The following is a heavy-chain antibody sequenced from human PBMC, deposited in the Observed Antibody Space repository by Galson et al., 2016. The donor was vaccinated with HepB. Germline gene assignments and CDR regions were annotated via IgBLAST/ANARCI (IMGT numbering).Heavy chain of an antibody. CDR2: INNIGSHI. CDR1: GFRFSNYG. CDR3: ARDDDLWARRSAMEV. Sequence: SLRLSCAASGFRFSNYGMNWVRQAPGRGLEWVSHINNIGSHIYQAESVKGRLTISRENAKNSLYLQMNSLRVEDTDIYYCARDDDLWARRSAMEVWGQGTKVTVAS. D-gene: IGHD2-21*01. J-gene: IGHJ6*02. V-gene: IGHV3-21*01.